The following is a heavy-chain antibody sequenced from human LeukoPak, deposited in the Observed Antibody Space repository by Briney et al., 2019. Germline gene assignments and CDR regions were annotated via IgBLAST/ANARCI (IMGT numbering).Heavy chain of an antibody. Sequence: GGSLRLSCAASGLTFSTYWMSWVRQAPGKGLEWVANIKEDGSQKNYVGSVKGRFTISRDNAKNSLYLQMNSLRAEDTAVYFCARGLLAAAGIDYWGQGALVTVSS. CDR2: IKEDGSQK. J-gene: IGHJ4*02. D-gene: IGHD6-13*01. V-gene: IGHV3-7*04. CDR3: ARGLLAAAGIDY. CDR1: GLTFSTYW.